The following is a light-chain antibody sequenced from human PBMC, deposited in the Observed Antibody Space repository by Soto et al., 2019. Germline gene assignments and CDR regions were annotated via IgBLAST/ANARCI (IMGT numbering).Light chain of an antibody. V-gene: IGLV1-40*01. J-gene: IGLJ1*01. CDR3: QSYDSSLSGV. CDR2: GNS. Sequence: QPVLTQPPSVSGAPGQRVTISCTGSSSNIGAGYDVHWYQQFPGTAPKLLIYGNSNRPSGVPDRFSGSKSGTSASLAITGLQAEVEADYYCQSYDSSLSGVFGSGTKLTVL. CDR1: SSNIGAGYD.